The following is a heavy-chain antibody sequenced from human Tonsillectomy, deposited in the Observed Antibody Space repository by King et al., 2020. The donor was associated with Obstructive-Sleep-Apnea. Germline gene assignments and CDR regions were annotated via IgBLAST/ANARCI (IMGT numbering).Heavy chain of an antibody. CDR3: ARRGTAVAGTGSWYFDL. CDR2: IYYSGST. J-gene: IGHJ2*01. D-gene: IGHD6-19*01. V-gene: IGHV4-59*08. CDR1: GGSISSYY. Sequence: QLQESGPGLVKPSETLSLTCTVSGGSISSYYWSWIRQPPGKGLEWIGYIYYSGSTNYNPSLKSRVTISVDTSKNQFSLKLSSVTAADTAVYYCARRGTAVAGTGSWYFDLWGRGTLVTVSS.